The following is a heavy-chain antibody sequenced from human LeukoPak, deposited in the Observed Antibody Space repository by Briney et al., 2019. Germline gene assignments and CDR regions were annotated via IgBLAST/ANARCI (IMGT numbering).Heavy chain of an antibody. CDR3: ARDEIMVRGVIITPSPD. D-gene: IGHD3-10*01. Sequence: GASVKVSCKASGYTFTGYYMHWVRQAPGQGLEWMGWINPNSGGTNYAQKFQGRVTMTRDTSISTAYMELSRPRSDDTAVYYCARDEIMVRGVIITPSPDWGQGTLVTVSS. CDR2: INPNSGGT. CDR1: GYTFTGYY. J-gene: IGHJ4*02. V-gene: IGHV1-2*02.